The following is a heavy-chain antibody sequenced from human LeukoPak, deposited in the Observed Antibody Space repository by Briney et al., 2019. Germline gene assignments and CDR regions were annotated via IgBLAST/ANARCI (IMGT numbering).Heavy chain of an antibody. D-gene: IGHD6-19*01. CDR1: GGSFSGYY. Sequence: SETLSLTCAVYGGSFSGYYWSWIRQPPGKGLEWIGEINHSGSTNYNPSLKSRVTISVDTSKNQFSLKLSSVTAADTAVYYCARDLAGVAGTNNWFDPWGQGTLVTVSS. V-gene: IGHV4-34*01. CDR3: ARDLAGVAGTNNWFDP. CDR2: INHSGST. J-gene: IGHJ5*02.